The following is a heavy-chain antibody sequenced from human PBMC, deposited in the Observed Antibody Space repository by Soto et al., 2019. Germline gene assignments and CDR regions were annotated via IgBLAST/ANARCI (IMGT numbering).Heavy chain of an antibody. D-gene: IGHD5-18*01. Sequence: GGSLRLSCAASGFTVSSNYMSWVRQAPGKGLEWVSVIYSGGSTYYADSVKGRFTISRHNSKNTLYLQMNSLRAEDTAVYYCARGNRQLWLSYYYYGMDVWGQGTTVTVSS. J-gene: IGHJ6*02. CDR2: IYSGGST. V-gene: IGHV3-53*04. CDR3: ARGNRQLWLSYYYYGMDV. CDR1: GFTVSSNY.